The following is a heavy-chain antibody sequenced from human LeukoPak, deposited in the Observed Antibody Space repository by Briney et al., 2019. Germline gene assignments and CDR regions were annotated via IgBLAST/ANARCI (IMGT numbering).Heavy chain of an antibody. D-gene: IGHD1-26*01. CDR1: GGSFSGYY. CDR3: ATLELGATDD. J-gene: IGHJ4*02. Sequence: KPSETLSLTCAVYGGSFSGYYWSWIRQPPGKGLEWIGEINHSGSTNYNPSLKSRVTILVDTSKNQFSLKLSSVTAADTAVYYCATLELGATDDWGQGTLVTVSS. V-gene: IGHV4-34*01. CDR2: INHSGST.